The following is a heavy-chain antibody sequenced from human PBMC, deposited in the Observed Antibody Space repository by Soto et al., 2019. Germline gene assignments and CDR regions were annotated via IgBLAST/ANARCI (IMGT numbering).Heavy chain of an antibody. Sequence: SETLSLTCTVSGGSISSGGYYWSWIRQHPGKGLEWIGYIYYSGSTYYNPSLKSRVTISVDTSKNQFSLKLSSVTAADTAVYYCARQRRKYYYDSSGYLPFDYWGQGTLVTVSS. J-gene: IGHJ4*02. CDR2: IYYSGST. V-gene: IGHV4-31*03. CDR1: GGSISSGGYY. D-gene: IGHD3-22*01. CDR3: ARQRRKYYYDSSGYLPFDY.